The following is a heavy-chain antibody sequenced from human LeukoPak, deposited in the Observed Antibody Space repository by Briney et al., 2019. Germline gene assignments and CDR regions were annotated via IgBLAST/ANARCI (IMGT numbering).Heavy chain of an antibody. J-gene: IGHJ4*02. CDR3: ARDGHHYHDSSGYIVGAFDI. CDR2: IYTGGNT. D-gene: IGHD3-22*01. Sequence: GGSLRLSCAASGFTVSTNYMSWVRQAPGKGLEWASIIYTGGNTYYADSVKGRFTISRDSSKNTLYLQMNSLRAEDTAVYYCARDGHHYHDSSGYIVGAFDIWGQGTLVTVSS. CDR1: GFTVSTNY. V-gene: IGHV3-53*01.